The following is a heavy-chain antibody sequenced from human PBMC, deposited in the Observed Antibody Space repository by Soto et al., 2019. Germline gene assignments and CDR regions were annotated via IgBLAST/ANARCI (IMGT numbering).Heavy chain of an antibody. J-gene: IGHJ5*01. CDR2: ISGSGEST. V-gene: IGHV3-23*01. Sequence: PGRSLRLSCAASGFPFSGYAMSWVRRAPGKGPEWVSSISGSGESTHYADSVKGRSTISRDNSKNTLYLQMNSLRAEDTAVYYCAKEGAGYYDSSPYDSWGQGTLVTVSS. CDR3: AKEGAGYYDSSPYDS. D-gene: IGHD3-22*01. CDR1: GFPFSGYA.